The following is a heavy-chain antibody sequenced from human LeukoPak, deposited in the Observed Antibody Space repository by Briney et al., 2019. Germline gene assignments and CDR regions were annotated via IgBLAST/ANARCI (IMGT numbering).Heavy chain of an antibody. CDR1: GLTFSNCW. CDR2: VNNDGSST. J-gene: IGHJ4*02. V-gene: IGHV3-74*03. Sequence: GSLRLSCEASGLTFSNCWMHWVRQAPGKGLVWVSRVNNDGSSTTYADSVKGRFTISRDNAKNTLYLQMNSLRAEDTAVYYCAKGGLRVTDYWGQGTLVTVSS. D-gene: IGHD5/OR15-5a*01. CDR3: AKGGLRVTDY.